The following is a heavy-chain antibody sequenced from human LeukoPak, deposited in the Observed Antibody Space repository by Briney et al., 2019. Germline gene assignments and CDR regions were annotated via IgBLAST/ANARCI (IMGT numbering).Heavy chain of an antibody. J-gene: IGHJ4*02. CDR3: AKRTYSSSGAFDY. D-gene: IGHD6-6*01. V-gene: IGHV3-23*01. CDR1: GFTFSNYA. Sequence: GGSLRLSCAASGFTFSNYAMSWVRQAPGKGGEWVSTITDSGITYYSDSVKGRFTISRDNSRNTLYLQMNSLRAEDTAVYYCAKRTYSSSGAFDYWGQGTLVTVSS. CDR2: ITDSGIT.